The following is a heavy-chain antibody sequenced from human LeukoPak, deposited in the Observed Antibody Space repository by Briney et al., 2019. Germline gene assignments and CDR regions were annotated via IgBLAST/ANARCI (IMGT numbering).Heavy chain of an antibody. CDR1: GGSISNYY. V-gene: IGHV4-59*01. CDR2: IVYSGST. D-gene: IGHD6-19*01. Sequence: SETLSPTCTVSGGSISNYYWSWIRQPPGKGVEYIGYIVYSGSTNYNPSLKSRVTMSVDTSKNQFSLKLRSVTAADTALYYCARVRRQVAVSGGTYYYYIDVWGKGTTVTVSS. CDR3: ARVRRQVAVSGGTYYYYIDV. J-gene: IGHJ6*03.